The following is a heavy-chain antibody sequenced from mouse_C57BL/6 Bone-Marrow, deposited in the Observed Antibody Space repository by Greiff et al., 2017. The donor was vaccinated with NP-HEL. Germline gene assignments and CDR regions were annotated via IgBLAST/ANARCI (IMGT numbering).Heavy chain of an antibody. Sequence: QVQLQQSGPELVKPGASVKISCKASGYAFSSSWMNWVKQRPGKGLEWIGRIYPGDGDTNYNGKFKGKATLTADKSSSTAYMQLSSLTSEDSAVYFCARSGEGSSGYWFAYWGQGTLVTVSA. CDR2: IYPGDGDT. D-gene: IGHD3-2*02. CDR3: ARSGEGSSGYWFAY. CDR1: GYAFSSSW. J-gene: IGHJ3*01. V-gene: IGHV1-82*01.